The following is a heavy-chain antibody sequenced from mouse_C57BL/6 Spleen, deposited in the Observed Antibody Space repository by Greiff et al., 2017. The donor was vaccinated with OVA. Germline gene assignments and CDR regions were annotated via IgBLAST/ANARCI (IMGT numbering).Heavy chain of an antibody. CDR3: ARRGGDGYYATDY. V-gene: IGHV1-52*01. Sequence: VQLQQPGAELVRPGSSVKLSCKASGYTFTSYWMHWVKQRPIQGLEWIGNIDPSDSETHYNQKFKDKATLTVDKSSSTAYMQLSSLTSEDSAVYHCARRGGDGYYATDYWGQGTSVTVSS. J-gene: IGHJ4*01. CDR2: IDPSDSET. CDR1: GYTFTSYW.